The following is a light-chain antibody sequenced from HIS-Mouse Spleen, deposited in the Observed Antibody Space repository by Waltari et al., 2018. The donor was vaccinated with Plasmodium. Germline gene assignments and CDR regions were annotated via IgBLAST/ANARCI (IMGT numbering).Light chain of an antibody. CDR1: KLGDKY. Sequence: SYELTQPPSVSVSPGQTASITCSGDKLGDKYACWYQQKPGQSPGRVIYQDSKRPSGIPERFSCSNSGNTATLTISGTQAMDEADYYCQAWDSSTVVFGGGTKLTVL. CDR3: QAWDSSTVV. V-gene: IGLV3-1*01. CDR2: QDS. J-gene: IGLJ2*01.